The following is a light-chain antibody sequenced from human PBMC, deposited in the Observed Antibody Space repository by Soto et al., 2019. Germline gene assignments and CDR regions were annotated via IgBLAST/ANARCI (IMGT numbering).Light chain of an antibody. Sequence: QSFLTQPPSVSGAPGQRVTISCTGSSSNIGAGYDVHWYQQLPGTAPKLLIYGNSNRPSGVPDRFSGSKSGTSASLAITGLQAEDEADYYCQSYDSSLSAWVFGGGTKVTVL. CDR3: QSYDSSLSAWV. CDR2: GNS. V-gene: IGLV1-40*01. J-gene: IGLJ3*02. CDR1: SSNIGAGYD.